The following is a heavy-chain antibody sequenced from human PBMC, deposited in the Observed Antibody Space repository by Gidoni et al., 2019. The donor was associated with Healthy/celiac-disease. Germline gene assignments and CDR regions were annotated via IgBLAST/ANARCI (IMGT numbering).Heavy chain of an antibody. V-gene: IGHV4-39*01. J-gene: IGHJ4*02. D-gene: IGHD6-13*01. CDR3: ARRGKSWAAAGGGGFDY. CDR2: IYYSGST. Sequence: QLQLQESGPGLVKPSETLSLTCTVSGGSISSSSYYWGWIRQPPGKGLEWMGSIYYSGSTYYNPSLKSRVTISVDTSKNQFSLKLSSVTAADTAVYYCARRGKSWAAAGGGGFDYWGQGTLVTVSS. CDR1: GGSISSSSYY.